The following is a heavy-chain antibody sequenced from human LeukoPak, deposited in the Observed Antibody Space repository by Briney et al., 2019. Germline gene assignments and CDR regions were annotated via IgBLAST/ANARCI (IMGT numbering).Heavy chain of an antibody. J-gene: IGHJ6*03. Sequence: ASVKVSCKASGYTFTSYGISWVRQAPGQGLEWMGWISAYNGNTNYAQKLQGRVTMTTDTSTSTAYMELRSLRSDDTAVYYCARVSDRSSTSCYYYYYYMDVWGKGTTVTVSS. D-gene: IGHD2-2*01. CDR3: ARVSDRSSTSCYYYYYYMDV. V-gene: IGHV1-18*01. CDR2: ISAYNGNT. CDR1: GYTFTSYG.